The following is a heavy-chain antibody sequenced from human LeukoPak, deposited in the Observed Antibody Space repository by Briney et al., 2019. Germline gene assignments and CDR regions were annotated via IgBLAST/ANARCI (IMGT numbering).Heavy chain of an antibody. D-gene: IGHD3-16*01. J-gene: IGHJ4*02. CDR1: GFTFNNYA. CDR2: MRGDGET. V-gene: IGHV3-23*01. Sequence: GGSLRLSCAASGFTFNNYAMSWVRQAPARGLEWVSSMRGDGETFYADSVKGRFTLSRDDSRTTVYLQMNKLRVEDTAVYYCAKASWVSIADAVCWGQGTLVTVSS. CDR3: AKASWVSIADAVC.